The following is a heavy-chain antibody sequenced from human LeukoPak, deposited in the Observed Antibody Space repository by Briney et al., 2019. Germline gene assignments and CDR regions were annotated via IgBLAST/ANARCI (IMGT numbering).Heavy chain of an antibody. CDR3: ARGPPGSDRAFDI. CDR2: IWYDGSNK. D-gene: IGHD3-16*02. CDR1: GFTFSSYG. V-gene: IGHV3-33*01. J-gene: IGHJ3*02. Sequence: GGSLRLSCAASGFTFSSYGMHWVRQAPGKGLEWVAVIWYDGSNKYYADSVKGRFTISRDNYKNTLYLQMNSLRAEDTAVYYCARGPPGSDRAFDIWGQGTMVTVSS.